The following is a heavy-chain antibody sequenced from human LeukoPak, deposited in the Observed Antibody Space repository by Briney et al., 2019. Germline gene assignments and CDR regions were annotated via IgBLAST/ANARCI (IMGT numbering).Heavy chain of an antibody. CDR3: ARETGDFWSGYYTLRWFDP. CDR2: IKQDGSEK. Sequence: EGSLRLSCAASGFTFSSYWMSWVRQAPGKGLEWVANIKQDGSEKYYVDSVKGRFTISRDNAKNSLYLQMNSLRAEDTAVYYCARETGDFWSGYYTLRWFDPWGQGTLVTVSS. D-gene: IGHD3-3*01. J-gene: IGHJ5*02. V-gene: IGHV3-7*01. CDR1: GFTFSSYW.